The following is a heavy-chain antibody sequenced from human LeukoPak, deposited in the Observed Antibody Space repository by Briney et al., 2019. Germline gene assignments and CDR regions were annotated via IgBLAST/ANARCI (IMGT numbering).Heavy chain of an antibody. CDR1: GGSISSYY. J-gene: IGHJ4*02. CDR2: IYTSGST. CDR3: ARGRDGYNYEYYFDY. D-gene: IGHD5-24*01. V-gene: IGHV4-4*07. Sequence: SETLSLTCTVSGGSISSYYWSWIRQPAGKGLEWIGRIYTSGSTNYNPSLKSRVTMSVDTSKNQFSLKLSSATAADTAVYCCARGRDGYNYEYYFDYWGQGTLVTVSS.